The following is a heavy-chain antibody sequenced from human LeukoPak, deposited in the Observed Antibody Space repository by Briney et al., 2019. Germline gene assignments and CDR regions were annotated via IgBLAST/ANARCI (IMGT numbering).Heavy chain of an antibody. Sequence: GGSLRLSCAASGFTFSSYVMSWVRQAPGKGLEWIAYINHNAEMIFYPDFVKGRFTISRDNPKKSLYLQMNALRYEVTAIYYCARDHDWAFDLWGQGTLVTVSS. CDR3: ARDHDWAFDL. D-gene: IGHD3-9*01. CDR2: INHNAEMI. J-gene: IGHJ4*02. CDR1: GFTFSSYV. V-gene: IGHV3-48*02.